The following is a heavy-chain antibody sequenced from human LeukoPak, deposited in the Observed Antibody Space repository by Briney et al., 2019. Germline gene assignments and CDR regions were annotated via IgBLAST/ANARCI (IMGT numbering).Heavy chain of an antibody. CDR3: ARRLGEVVIEQQLASPFDY. V-gene: IGHV4-39*07. D-gene: IGHD6-13*01. Sequence: ASETLSLTCSVSGASISTSAYYWGWIRQPPGKGLEWIGSIYYSGSTNYNPSLKSRVTISVDTSKNQFSLKLSSVTAADTAVYYCARRLGEVVIEQQLASPFDYWGQGTLVTVSS. CDR1: GASISTSAYY. CDR2: IYYSGST. J-gene: IGHJ4*02.